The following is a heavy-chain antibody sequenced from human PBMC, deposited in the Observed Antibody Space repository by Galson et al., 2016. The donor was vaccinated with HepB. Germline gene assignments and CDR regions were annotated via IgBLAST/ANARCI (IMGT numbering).Heavy chain of an antibody. J-gene: IGHJ4*02. CDR3: ARHGSLLSPFDS. Sequence: SETLSLTCPVSGGSINSGTYYWGWIRQPPGKGLEWIATIYYSGSTYYNSSLKSRVTISVDTSKNQFSLKLSSVTAADTAVYYCARHGSLLSPFDSWGQGTLVTVSS. CDR1: GGSINSGTYY. CDR2: IYYSGST. V-gene: IGHV4-39*01. D-gene: IGHD2/OR15-2a*01.